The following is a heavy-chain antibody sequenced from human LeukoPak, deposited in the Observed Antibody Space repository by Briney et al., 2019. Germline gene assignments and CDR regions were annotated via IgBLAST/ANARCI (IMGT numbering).Heavy chain of an antibody. CDR3: AKEPYYYDSSGYYY. D-gene: IGHD3-22*01. V-gene: IGHV3-23*01. Sequence: AGGPLRLSCAASGFTLSGYGMSWVSQAPGKRLEWVSAISGSGGSTYYADSVKGRFTISRDNSKNTLYLQMNSLRAEDTAVYYCAKEPYYYDSSGYYYWGQGTLVTVSS. CDR1: GFTLSGYG. CDR2: ISGSGGST. J-gene: IGHJ4*02.